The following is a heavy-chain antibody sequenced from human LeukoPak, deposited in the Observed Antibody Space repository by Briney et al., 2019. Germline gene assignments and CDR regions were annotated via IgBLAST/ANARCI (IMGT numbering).Heavy chain of an antibody. J-gene: IGHJ3*02. CDR1: GFTFSSYA. D-gene: IGHD3-10*01. Sequence: GGSLRLSCAASGFTFSSYAMSWVRQAPGKGLEWVSVIYSGGSTYYADSVKGRFAISRDNSKNTLYLQMNSLRVEDTAVYYCARVGGSGSYYHTDAFDIWGQGTMVTVSS. V-gene: IGHV3-66*01. CDR2: IYSGGST. CDR3: ARVGGSGSYYHTDAFDI.